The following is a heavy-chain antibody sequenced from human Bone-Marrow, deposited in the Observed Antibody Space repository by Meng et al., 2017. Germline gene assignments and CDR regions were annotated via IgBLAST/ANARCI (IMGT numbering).Heavy chain of an antibody. CDR1: GGSFSGYY. Sequence: SETLSLPFAVYGGSFSGYYWSWIRQPLGKGLEWIGEINHSGSTNYNPSLKSRVTISVDTSKNQFSLKLSSVTAADTAVYYCARGLYNHIAAAGTFDYWGQGTLVTVSS. CDR3: ARGLYNHIAAAGTFDY. CDR2: INHSGST. D-gene: IGHD6-13*01. V-gene: IGHV4-34*01. J-gene: IGHJ4*02.